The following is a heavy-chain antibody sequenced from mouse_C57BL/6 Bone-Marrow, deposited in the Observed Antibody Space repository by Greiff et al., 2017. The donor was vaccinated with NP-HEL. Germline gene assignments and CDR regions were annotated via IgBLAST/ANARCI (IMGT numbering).Heavy chain of an antibody. V-gene: IGHV1-62-2*01. CDR2: FYPGSGSI. Sequence: QVQLKESGAELVKPGASVKLSCKASGYTFTEYTIHWVKQRSGQGLAWVGWFYPGSGSIKYNEKFKEQATLTADKSSSTVYMQIRRLTSEDTAVYFCARHEVPYYGSGLCYAMDYWGQGTSVTVSS. CDR3: ARHEVPYYGSGLCYAMDY. CDR1: GYTFTEYT. D-gene: IGHD1-1*01. J-gene: IGHJ4*01.